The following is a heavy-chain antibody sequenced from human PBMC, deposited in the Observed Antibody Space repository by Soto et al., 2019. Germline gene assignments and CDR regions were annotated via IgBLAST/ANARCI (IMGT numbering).Heavy chain of an antibody. CDR3: ARRENSSSSGLPIDY. CDR2: IYYSGST. CDR1: GGSISSSSYY. D-gene: IGHD6-6*01. J-gene: IGHJ4*02. V-gene: IGHV4-39*01. Sequence: QLQLQESGPGLVKPSETLSLTCTVSGGSISSSSYYWGWIRQPPGKGLEWIGSIYYSGSTYYNPSLKSRVTISVDTSKNQFSLKLSSVTAADTAVYYCARRENSSSSGLPIDYWGQGTLVTVSS.